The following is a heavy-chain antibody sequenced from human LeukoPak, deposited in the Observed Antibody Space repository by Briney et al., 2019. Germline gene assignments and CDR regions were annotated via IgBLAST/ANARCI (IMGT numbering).Heavy chain of an antibody. V-gene: IGHV1-69*13. J-gene: IGHJ6*03. CDR2: IIPIFGIP. CDR1: GYTFTSYG. Sequence: WASVKVSCKASGYTFTSYGISWVRQAPGQGLEWMGGIIPIFGIPDSAQKFQGRLTITADESTTTAYMELSSLRSDDTAIYYCGLSGNYYYYYMDVWGKGTTVTISS. D-gene: IGHD6-25*01. CDR3: GLSGNYYYYYMDV.